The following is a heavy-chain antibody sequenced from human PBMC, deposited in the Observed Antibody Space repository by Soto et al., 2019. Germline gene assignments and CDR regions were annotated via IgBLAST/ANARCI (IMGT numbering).Heavy chain of an antibody. CDR1: GFSLTTGKMG. CDR3: ARMNVDSYQFYYAMNV. Sequence: QVTLKESGPALVKPTETLTLTCTVSGFSLTTGKMGVSWIRQPPGKALEWLAHIFSDNERSYSTSLQGRLTISKXTXGXXXVLSMTNVDPVDTATYYCARMNVDSYQFYYAMNVWGQGTTVTVSS. J-gene: IGHJ6*02. D-gene: IGHD4-17*01. V-gene: IGHV2-26*01. CDR2: IFSDNER.